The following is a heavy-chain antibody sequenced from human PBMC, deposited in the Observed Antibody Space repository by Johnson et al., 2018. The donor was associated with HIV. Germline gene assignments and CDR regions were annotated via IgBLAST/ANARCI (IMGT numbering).Heavy chain of an antibody. CDR2: ISYVGTNE. CDR1: GFTFSNSA. V-gene: IGHV3-30*04. Sequence: QVQLVESGGGVVQPGRSLRLSCAASGFTFSNSAMHWVRQAPGKGLEGVEVISYVGTNEYYADSVKGRFTISRDNSKNTLYLQMNSLRAEDTAVYYCATRDPTYRPGAFDLWGQGTMVTVSS. CDR3: ATRDPTYRPGAFDL. D-gene: IGHD1-14*01. J-gene: IGHJ3*01.